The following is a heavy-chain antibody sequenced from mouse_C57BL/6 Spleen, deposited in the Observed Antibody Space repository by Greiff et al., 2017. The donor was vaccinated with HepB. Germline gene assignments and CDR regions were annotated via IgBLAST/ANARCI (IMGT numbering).Heavy chain of an antibody. Sequence: EVQLQQSGPELVKPGASVKMSCKASGYTFTDYNMHWVKQRHGKSLEWIGYINPNNGGTSYNQKFKGKATLTVNKSSSTAYMELRSLTSEDSAVYYCARWGTVVATDYWGQGTTLTVSS. CDR1: GYTFTDYN. V-gene: IGHV1-22*01. CDR3: ARWGTVVATDY. D-gene: IGHD1-1*01. J-gene: IGHJ2*01. CDR2: INPNNGGT.